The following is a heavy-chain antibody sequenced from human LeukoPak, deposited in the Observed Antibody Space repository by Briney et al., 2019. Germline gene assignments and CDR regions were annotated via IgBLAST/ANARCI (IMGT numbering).Heavy chain of an antibody. V-gene: IGHV4-59*01. Sequence: PSETLSLTCTVSGXSISSYYGSWIRQPPGKGLEWIGYIYYSGSTNYNPSLKSRVTISVDTSKNQFSLQLSSVTAADTAVYYCARGPKTEIDYWGQGTLVTVSS. J-gene: IGHJ4*02. CDR1: GXSISSYY. CDR3: ARGPKTEIDY. CDR2: IYYSGST.